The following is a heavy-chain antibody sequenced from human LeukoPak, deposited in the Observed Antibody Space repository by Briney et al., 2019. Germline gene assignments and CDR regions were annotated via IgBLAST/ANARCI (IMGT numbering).Heavy chain of an antibody. CDR2: ISAYNGNT. CDR1: GYTFTSYG. V-gene: IGHV1-18*01. Sequence: ASVKVSCKASGYTFTSYGISWVRQAPGQGLEWMGWISAYNGNTNYAQKLQGRVSMTTDTSTSTAYMERRSLRSDDTAVYYCARGVEYSSSSGGYAFDIWGQGTMVTVSS. J-gene: IGHJ3*02. D-gene: IGHD6-6*01. CDR3: ARGVEYSSSSGGYAFDI.